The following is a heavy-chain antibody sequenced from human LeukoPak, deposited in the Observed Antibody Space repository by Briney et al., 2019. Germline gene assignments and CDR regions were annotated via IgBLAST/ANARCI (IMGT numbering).Heavy chain of an antibody. J-gene: IGHJ4*02. Sequence: PGGSLRLSCAASGFTFSNYDMNWVRQSPGKGLEWVSYISRSSSHIYYADSMKGRLTISRDNAKSSLYLQVDSLRPEDTAMYYCAKDSLVESGWYYFDYWGQGTLVTVSS. CDR3: AKDSLVESGWYYFDY. D-gene: IGHD6-19*01. CDR2: ISRSSSHI. V-gene: IGHV3-21*01. CDR1: GFTFSNYD.